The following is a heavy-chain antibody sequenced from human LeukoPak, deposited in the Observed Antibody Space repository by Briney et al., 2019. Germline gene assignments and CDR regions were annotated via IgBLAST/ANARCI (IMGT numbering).Heavy chain of an antibody. J-gene: IGHJ5*02. CDR1: GGSISSSSYY. V-gene: IGHV4-39*07. CDR2: IYHSGST. D-gene: IGHD3-22*01. Sequence: SETLSLTCTVSGGSISSSSYYWGWIRQPPGKGLEWIGSIYHSGSTYYNPSLKSRVTISVDTSKNQFSLKLSSVTAADTAVYYCARSGVYYDSSGWDNWFDPWGQGTLVTVSS. CDR3: ARSGVYYDSSGWDNWFDP.